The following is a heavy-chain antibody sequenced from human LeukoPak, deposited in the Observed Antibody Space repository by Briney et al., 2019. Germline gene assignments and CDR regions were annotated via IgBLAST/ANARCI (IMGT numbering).Heavy chain of an antibody. V-gene: IGHV1-18*04. Sequence: GASVKVSCKASGYTFLDYYMHWVRQAPGQGLEWMGWISAYIGNTNYAQKLQGRVTMTTDTSTSTAYMELRSLRSEDTAVYYCARAWRRDYGDSYDYWGQGTLVTVSS. CDR3: ARAWRRDYGDSYDY. CDR2: ISAYIGNT. D-gene: IGHD4-17*01. J-gene: IGHJ4*02. CDR1: GYTFLDYY.